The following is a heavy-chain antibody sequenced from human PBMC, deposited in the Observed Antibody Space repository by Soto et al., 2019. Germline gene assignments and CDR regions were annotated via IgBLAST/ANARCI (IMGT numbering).Heavy chain of an antibody. J-gene: IGHJ4*02. CDR3: ARDFLSSSYDY. CDR2: IYSGGST. CDR1: GFTVSSNY. Sequence: PGGSLRLSCAASGFTVSSNYMSWVRQAPGKGLEWVSVIYSGGSTYYADSVKGRFTISRDNSKNTLYLQMNSLRAEVTAVYYCARDFLSSSYDYWGQGTLVTVSS. D-gene: IGHD6-13*01. V-gene: IGHV3-66*01.